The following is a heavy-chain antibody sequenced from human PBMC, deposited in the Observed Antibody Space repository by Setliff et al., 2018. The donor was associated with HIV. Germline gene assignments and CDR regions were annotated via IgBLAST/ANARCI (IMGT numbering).Heavy chain of an antibody. CDR1: GGSMSRGSVF. Sequence: SETLSLTCSVSGGSMSRGSVFWSWLRQPAGKGLEWVGTIYSSGSTNYNPSLKSRVTISVDTSKNHFSLKLRSVTAADTAVYYCAQLGMVDDFDYWGQGTLVTVSS. V-gene: IGHV4-61*10. D-gene: IGHD1-1*01. J-gene: IGHJ4*02. CDR2: IYSSGST. CDR3: AQLGMVDDFDY.